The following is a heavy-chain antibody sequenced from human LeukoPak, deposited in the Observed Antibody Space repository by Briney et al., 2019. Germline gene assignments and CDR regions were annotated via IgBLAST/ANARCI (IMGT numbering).Heavy chain of an antibody. CDR3: ATINSYHLTGYGGNSDY. J-gene: IGHJ4*02. CDR1: GGTFSSYA. CDR2: IIPIFGTA. V-gene: IGHV1-69*05. Sequence: SVKVSCKASGGTFSSYAISWVRQAPGQGLEWMGGIIPIFGTANYAQKFQGRVTITTDESTSTAYMELSSLRSEDTAVYYCATINSYHLTGYGGNSDYWGQGTLVTVSS. D-gene: IGHD4-23*01.